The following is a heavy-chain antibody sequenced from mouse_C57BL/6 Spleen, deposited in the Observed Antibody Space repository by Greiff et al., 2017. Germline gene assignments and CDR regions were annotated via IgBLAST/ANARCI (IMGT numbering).Heavy chain of an antibody. CDR3: ARRGYDYPFAY. J-gene: IGHJ3*01. V-gene: IGHV1-55*01. CDR1: GYTFTSYW. CDR2: IYPGSGST. Sequence: VKLQQPGAELVKPGASVTMSCKASGYTFTSYWITWVKQRPGHGLEWIGDIYPGSGSTNYNEQFKSKATLTVDTSSSTAYMQLSSLTSEDSAVYYCARRGYDYPFAYWGQGTLVTVSA. D-gene: IGHD2-4*01.